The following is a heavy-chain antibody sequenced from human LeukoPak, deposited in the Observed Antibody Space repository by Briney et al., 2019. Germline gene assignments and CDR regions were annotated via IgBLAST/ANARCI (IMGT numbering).Heavy chain of an antibody. Sequence: PGQSLRLSSLPARFIFSHFCIHCVRQAPDNWREWFAFIRSDALDKYYKNSVKGRFNIPRDNSKNTLNLQMGSQRPEDTALYYCVKDRVSRSYHDIGYFESWGQGTLVSVSS. CDR2: IRSDALDK. D-gene: IGHD3-22*01. CDR1: RFIFSHFC. J-gene: IGHJ4*02. V-gene: IGHV3-30*02. CDR3: VKDRVSRSYHDIGYFES.